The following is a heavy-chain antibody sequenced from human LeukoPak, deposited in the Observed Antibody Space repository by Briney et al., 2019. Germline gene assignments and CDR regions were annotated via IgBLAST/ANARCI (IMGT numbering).Heavy chain of an antibody. CDR1: GSSMNLYS. CDR2: MYYSGTT. J-gene: IGHJ6*01. Sequence: SETLSLTCSVSGSSMNLYSWNWLRQSPGKGLEGIEYMYYSGTTNYNPSLENRAAIPLDLSRHQFSLRLNSVTAAATAYNLCATTEKNRYYINLWGPGTTVIVSS. V-gene: IGHV4-59*12. CDR3: ATTEKNRYYINL. D-gene: IGHD2-21*01.